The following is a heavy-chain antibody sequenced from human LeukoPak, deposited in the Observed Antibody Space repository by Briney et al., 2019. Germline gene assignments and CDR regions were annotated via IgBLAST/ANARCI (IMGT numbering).Heavy chain of an antibody. CDR2: ISGSGDNT. CDR3: AKDFVVVPGNVNYFDY. Sequence: PGGSLRLSCAASGFTFSNYAMSWVRQAPGKGLEWVSAISGSGDNTYYADSVRGRFTASRDNSKNTLYVQMKSLRAEDTAVYYCAKDFVVVPGNVNYFDYWGQGTLVTVSS. CDR1: GFTFSNYA. D-gene: IGHD2-21*02. V-gene: IGHV3-23*01. J-gene: IGHJ4*02.